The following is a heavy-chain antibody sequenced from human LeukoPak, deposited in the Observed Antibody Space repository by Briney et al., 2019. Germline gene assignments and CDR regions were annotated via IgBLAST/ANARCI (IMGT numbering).Heavy chain of an antibody. J-gene: IGHJ4*02. V-gene: IGHV3-23*01. CDR2: ISDSGGTT. CDR1: GFTFSSYN. CDR3: AKGRQDYGGKYTEGY. D-gene: IGHD4-23*01. Sequence: GGSLRLSCAASGFTFSSYNMTWVRQAPGKGLEWVSVISDSGGTTYYAVPVKGRLTISRDNSKNTLYLQMNSLRAEGTAEYYCAKGRQDYGGKYTEGYWGGGTMVTVSS.